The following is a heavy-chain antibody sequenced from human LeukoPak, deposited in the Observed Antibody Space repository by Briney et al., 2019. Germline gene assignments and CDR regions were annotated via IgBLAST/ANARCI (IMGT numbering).Heavy chain of an antibody. CDR2: INHSGNT. J-gene: IGHJ4*02. V-gene: IGHV4-34*01. CDR1: GGSFSGYY. CDR3: ARAAPYGSGSYYNGDY. D-gene: IGHD3-10*01. Sequence: KPSETLSLTCAVYGGSFSGYYWSWIRQPPGKGLEWIGEINHSGNTNYNPSLKSRVTISVDTSKNQFSLKLSSVTAADTAVYYCARAAPYGSGSYYNGDYWGQGTLVTVSS.